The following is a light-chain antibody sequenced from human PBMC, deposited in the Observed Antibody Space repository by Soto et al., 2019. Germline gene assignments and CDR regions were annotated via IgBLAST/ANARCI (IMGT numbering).Light chain of an antibody. V-gene: IGKV1-6*01. Sequence: AIQMTQSPSSLSASVGDRVTITCRACQDIRNDLHWYQQKPGKAPKLLIYAAYSLRSGVPSRFSGSGSGTDFTLTISSLQPEDFATYYCLQVYNYPLTFGGGTRVEIK. J-gene: IGKJ4*01. CDR1: QDIRND. CDR2: AAY. CDR3: LQVYNYPLT.